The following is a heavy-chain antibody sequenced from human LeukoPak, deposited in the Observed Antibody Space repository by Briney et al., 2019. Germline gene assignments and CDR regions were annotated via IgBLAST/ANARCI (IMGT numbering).Heavy chain of an antibody. CDR3: ASTYYDFWSGYPPYYYYYMDV. CDR1: GGSISSYY. Sequence: PSETLSLTCTVSGGSISSYYWSWIRQPPGKGLEWIGYIYYSGSTNYNPSLKSRVTISVDTSKNQFSLKLSSVTAADTAVYYCASTYYDFWSGYPPYYYYYMDVWGKGTTVTVSS. CDR2: IYYSGST. D-gene: IGHD3-3*01. J-gene: IGHJ6*03. V-gene: IGHV4-59*08.